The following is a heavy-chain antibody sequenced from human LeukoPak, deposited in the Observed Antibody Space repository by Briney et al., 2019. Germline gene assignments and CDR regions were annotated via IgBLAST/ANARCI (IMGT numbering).Heavy chain of an antibody. CDR1: GFTFGNYG. V-gene: IGHV3-48*03. CDR3: ARELTCSSTSCYGPFDY. J-gene: IGHJ4*02. Sequence: GGSLRLSCAASGFTFGNYGMSWVRQAPGKGLEWVSYISSSGSTIYYADSVKGRFTISRDNAKNSLYLQMNSLRAEDTAVYYCARELTCSSTSCYGPFDYWGQGTLVTVSS. CDR2: ISSSGSTI. D-gene: IGHD2-2*01.